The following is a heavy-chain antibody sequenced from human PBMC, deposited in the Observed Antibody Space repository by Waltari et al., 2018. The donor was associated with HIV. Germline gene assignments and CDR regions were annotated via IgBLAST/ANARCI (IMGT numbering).Heavy chain of an antibody. Sequence: QLQLQESGPGLVKPSETLSLTCTVSGGSISSSSYYWGWIRQPPGKGLEWIGSIYYSGSTYYNPSLKSRVTISVDTSKNQFSLKLSSVTAADTAVYYCARDSEHTAMVAQDYWGQGTLVTVSS. V-gene: IGHV4-39*07. CDR3: ARDSEHTAMVAQDY. D-gene: IGHD5-18*01. CDR2: IYYSGST. CDR1: GGSISSSSYY. J-gene: IGHJ4*02.